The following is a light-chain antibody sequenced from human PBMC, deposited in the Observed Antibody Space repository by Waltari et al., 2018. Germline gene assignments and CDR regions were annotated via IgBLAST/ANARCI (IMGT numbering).Light chain of an antibody. CDR1: SSDVGGFNY. CDR3: SSYAGTNNVV. V-gene: IGLV2-8*01. Sequence: QSALTQPPSASGSPGQSVTISCTAPSSDVGGFNYVCCYKQHPGKTPKLMIYEVSKRPSGVPDRFSGSKSGNTASLTVSGLQAEDEGDYYCSSYAGTNNVVFGGGTKLTVL. CDR2: EVS. J-gene: IGLJ2*01.